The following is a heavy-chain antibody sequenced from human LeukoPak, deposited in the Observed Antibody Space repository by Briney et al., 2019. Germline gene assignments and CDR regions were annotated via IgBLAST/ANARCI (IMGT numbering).Heavy chain of an antibody. V-gene: IGHV4-59*01. Sequence: PGGSLRLSCAASGFTFSSYAMSWIRQPPGKGLEWIGYIYYSGSTNYNPSLKSRVTISVDTSKNQFSLKLSSVTAADTAVYYCARGGGSSGWYDLIEAHFDCWGQGTLVTVSS. CDR3: ARGGGSSGWYDLIEAHFDC. J-gene: IGHJ4*02. CDR1: GFTFSSYA. D-gene: IGHD6-19*01. CDR2: IYYSGST.